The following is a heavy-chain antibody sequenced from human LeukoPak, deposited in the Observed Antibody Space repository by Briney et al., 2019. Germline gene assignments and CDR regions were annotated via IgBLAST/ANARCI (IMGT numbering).Heavy chain of an antibody. CDR3: ARDNSDDAFDI. Sequence: GGSLRLSCAASGFTFSSYSMNWVRQAPGKGLEWVAVISYDGSNKYYADSVKGRFTISRDNSKNSLYLQMNSLRAEDTAVYYCARDNSDDAFDIWGQGTMVTVSS. CDR2: ISYDGSNK. V-gene: IGHV3-30*03. CDR1: GFTFSSYS. D-gene: IGHD3-10*01. J-gene: IGHJ3*02.